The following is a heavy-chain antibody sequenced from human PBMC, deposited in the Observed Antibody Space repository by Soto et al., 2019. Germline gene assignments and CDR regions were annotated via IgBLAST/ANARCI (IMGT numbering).Heavy chain of an antibody. J-gene: IGHJ4*02. CDR3: AKDLPELRYFDWLLPGLDY. CDR1: GFNFNKFA. CDR2: ISDSGGST. V-gene: IGHV3-23*01. D-gene: IGHD3-9*01. Sequence: GGSLRLSCEASGFNFNKFAMSWVRQAPGKGLEWVSTISDSGGSTYYADSVKGRFTISRDNSKNTLYLQMNSLRAEDTAVYYCAKDLPELRYFDWLLPGLDYWGQGTLVTVSS.